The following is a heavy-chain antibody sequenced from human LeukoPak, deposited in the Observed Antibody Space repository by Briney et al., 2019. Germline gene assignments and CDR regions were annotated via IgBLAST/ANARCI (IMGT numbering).Heavy chain of an antibody. Sequence: ASVKVSCKASGYTFISYGIGWVRQAPGQGLEWMGWISTYNGNTNYAQKFQGRVTMTTDTSTSTAYMELRSLRSDDTAVYYCARDPDISTNWFDPWGQGTLVTVSS. D-gene: IGHD3-9*01. CDR2: ISTYNGNT. CDR3: ARDPDISTNWFDP. J-gene: IGHJ5*02. CDR1: GYTFISYG. V-gene: IGHV1-18*01.